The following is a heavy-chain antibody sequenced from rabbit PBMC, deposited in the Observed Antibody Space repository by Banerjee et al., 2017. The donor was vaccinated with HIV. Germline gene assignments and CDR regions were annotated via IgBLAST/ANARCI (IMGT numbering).Heavy chain of an antibody. CDR2: IDAGVSGST. CDR1: GFSFSSSYW. Sequence: QEQLEESGGDLVKPEGSLTLTCTASGFSFSSSYWICWVRQAPGKGLEWIACIDAGVSGSTYYANWAKGRFTISKTSSTTVTLQMTSLTAADTATYFCVRDSSGWGADLWGPGTLVTVS. V-gene: IGHV1S45*01. CDR3: VRDSSGWGADL. D-gene: IGHD4-1*01. J-gene: IGHJ4*01.